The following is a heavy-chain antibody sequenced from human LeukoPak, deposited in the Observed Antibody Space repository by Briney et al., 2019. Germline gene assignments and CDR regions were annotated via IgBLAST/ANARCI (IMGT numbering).Heavy chain of an antibody. CDR3: ARIPYSSSPIYY. V-gene: IGHV5-51*04. Sequence: GASMKISCKGSGYSFTSYWIGWVRQMPGKGLEWMGIIYPGDSDTRYSPSFQGQATISADKPISTPYLQWSSLKASDTAMYDCARIPYSSSPIYYWGQGTLVTVSS. D-gene: IGHD6-6*01. CDR2: IYPGDSDT. J-gene: IGHJ4*02. CDR1: GYSFTSYW.